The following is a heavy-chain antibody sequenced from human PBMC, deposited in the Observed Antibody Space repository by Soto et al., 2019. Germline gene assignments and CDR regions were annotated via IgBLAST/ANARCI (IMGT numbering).Heavy chain of an antibody. CDR1: GFTFSSYA. Sequence: PRGSLRLSCAASGFTFSSYAMSWVRQAPGKGLEWVSAISGSGGSTYYADSVKGRFTISRDNSKNTRYLQMNSLRAEDTAVYYCAKDIAARPRYYYYGMDVWGEGTTVPAPQ. CDR3: AKDIAARPRYYYYGMDV. CDR2: ISGSGGST. D-gene: IGHD6-6*01. V-gene: IGHV3-23*01. J-gene: IGHJ6*01.